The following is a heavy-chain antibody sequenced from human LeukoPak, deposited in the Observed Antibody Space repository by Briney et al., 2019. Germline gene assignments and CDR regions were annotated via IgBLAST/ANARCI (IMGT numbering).Heavy chain of an antibody. CDR3: ARTPLGSDIVVVPAADY. V-gene: IGHV4-30-4*08. Sequence: SQTLSLTCTVSGGSISSGDYYWSWIRQPPGRGLEWIGYIYYSGSTYYNPSLKSRVTISVDTSKDQFSLKLSSVTAADTAVYYCARTPLGSDIVVVPAADYWGQGALVTVSS. CDR2: IYYSGST. J-gene: IGHJ4*02. CDR1: GGSISSGDYY. D-gene: IGHD2-2*01.